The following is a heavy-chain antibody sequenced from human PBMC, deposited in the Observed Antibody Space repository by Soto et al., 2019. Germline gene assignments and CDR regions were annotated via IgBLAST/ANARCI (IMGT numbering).Heavy chain of an antibody. CDR2: ISYDGSNK. CDR3: AKPGSSWYYFDY. D-gene: IGHD6-13*01. Sequence: GGSLRLSCAASGFTFSSYGMHWVRQAPGKGLEWVAVISYDGSNKYYADSVKGRFTISRDNSKNTLYLQMNSLRAEDTAVYYCAKPGSSWYYFDYWGQGTLVTVSS. V-gene: IGHV3-30*18. J-gene: IGHJ4*02. CDR1: GFTFSSYG.